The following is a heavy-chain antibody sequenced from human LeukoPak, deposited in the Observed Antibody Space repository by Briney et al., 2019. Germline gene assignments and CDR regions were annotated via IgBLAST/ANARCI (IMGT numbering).Heavy chain of an antibody. V-gene: IGHV3-23*01. Sequence: GGSLRLSCAASGFTFSSYAMSWVRQAAGKGLEWVSAISGSGGSTYYADSVKGRFTISRGNSKNTLYLQMNSLRAEDTAVYYCVKDGLSGYCSGGSCRGGDYWGQGALVTVSS. CDR3: VKDGLSGYCSGGSCRGGDY. D-gene: IGHD2-15*01. CDR1: GFTFSSYA. CDR2: ISGSGGST. J-gene: IGHJ4*02.